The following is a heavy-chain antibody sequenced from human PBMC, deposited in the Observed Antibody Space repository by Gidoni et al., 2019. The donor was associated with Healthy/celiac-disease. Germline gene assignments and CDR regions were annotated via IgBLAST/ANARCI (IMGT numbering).Heavy chain of an antibody. Sequence: EVQLVESGGGLVKPGGSLRLSCAASGFTFSSYSMHWVRQAPGKGLEWVSSISSSSSYIYYADSVKGRFTISRDNAKNSLYLQMNSLRAEDTAVYYCARDRSGYDYFDYWGQGTLVTVSS. J-gene: IGHJ4*02. CDR2: ISSSSSYI. CDR3: ARDRSGYDYFDY. D-gene: IGHD5-12*01. V-gene: IGHV3-21*01. CDR1: GFTFSSYS.